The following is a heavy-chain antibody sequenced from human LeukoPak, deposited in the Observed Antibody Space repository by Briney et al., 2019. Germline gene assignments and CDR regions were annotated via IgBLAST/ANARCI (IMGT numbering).Heavy chain of an antibody. CDR1: GFTFSNYG. J-gene: IGHJ4*02. CDR3: AKGYSSGWYDFDY. V-gene: IGHV3-23*01. Sequence: PGGFLRLSCAASGFTFSNYGMSWVRQAPGKGLEWVSFIGGSGSNTYYADSVKGRFTISRDNSKNTLYLQMNSLRAEDTAVYYCAKGYSSGWYDFDYWGQGTLVTVSS. D-gene: IGHD6-19*01. CDR2: IGGSGSNT.